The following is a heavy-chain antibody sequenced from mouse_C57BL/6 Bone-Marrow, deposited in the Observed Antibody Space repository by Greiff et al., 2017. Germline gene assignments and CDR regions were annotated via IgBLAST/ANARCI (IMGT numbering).Heavy chain of an antibody. CDR3: ARRQKLGYGNYGDY. J-gene: IGHJ4*01. CDR2: ISGGGGNT. Sequence: EVKLMESGGGLVKPGGSLKLSCAASGFTFSSYTMSWVRQTPEKRLEWVATISGGGGNTYYPDSVKGRFTISRDNAKNTLYLQMSSLRSEDTALYYCARRQKLGYGNYGDYRGEGASATVTA. CDR1: GFTFSSYT. V-gene: IGHV5-9*01. D-gene: IGHD2-1*01.